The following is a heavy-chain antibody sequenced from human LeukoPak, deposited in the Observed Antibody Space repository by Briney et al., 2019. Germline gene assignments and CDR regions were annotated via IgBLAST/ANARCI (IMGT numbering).Heavy chain of an antibody. CDR3: AXXYCSXXSXXSFDY. J-gene: IGHJ4*02. Sequence: SETLSLTCTVSGGSISSSSYYWGWIRQPPGKGLEWIGSIYYSGSTYYNPSLKSRVTISVDTSKNQFSLKLSSVTAADTAVYXCAXXYCSXXSXXSFDYWGQGTLVTVSS. D-gene: IGHD2-2*01. CDR2: IYYSGST. V-gene: IGHV4-39*01. CDR1: GGSISSSSYY.